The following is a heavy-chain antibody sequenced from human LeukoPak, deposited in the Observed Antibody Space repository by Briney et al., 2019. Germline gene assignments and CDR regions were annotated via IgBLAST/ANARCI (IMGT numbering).Heavy chain of an antibody. Sequence: SETLSLTCAVYGGSFSNCYWSWIRQPPGKGLEWIGEINHSGSTNYNPSLKSRVTISIDTSKNQFSLKLSSVTAADTAVYYCAGDSSGYYRFVAFDIWGQGQWSPSLQ. CDR2: INHSGST. V-gene: IGHV4-34*01. CDR3: AGDSSGYYRFVAFDI. J-gene: IGHJ3*02. CDR1: GGSFSNCY. D-gene: IGHD3-22*01.